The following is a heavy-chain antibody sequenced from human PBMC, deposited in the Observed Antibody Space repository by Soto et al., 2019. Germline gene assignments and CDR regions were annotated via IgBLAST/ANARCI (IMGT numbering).Heavy chain of an antibody. CDR2: IYSGGNT. CDR1: GFTVSTNN. D-gene: IGHD6-13*01. J-gene: IGHJ4*03. V-gene: IGHV3-66*01. Sequence: GGYLRLSCAASGFTVSTNNPNWVRQAPGKGLEWVSVIYSGGNTYYTDYVKGRFIVSRDNSKNAVFLQMNILRDDDTAVYYCARPVADTDSNAFYTRGQQTMLTISS. CDR3: ARPVADTDSNAFYT.